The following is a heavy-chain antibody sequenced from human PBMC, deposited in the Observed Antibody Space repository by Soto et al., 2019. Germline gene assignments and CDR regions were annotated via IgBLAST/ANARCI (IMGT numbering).Heavy chain of an antibody. CDR3: ATTAAAGYFDY. D-gene: IGHD6-13*01. Sequence: QVPLVQSGAEVKKPGASVKVSCKASGYTFTNYLISWVRQAPGQGLEWLGWISAYNVNTNYAQKLQGRVTMTTDTSTSTAYMELRSLRSDDTAVYYCATTAAAGYFDYWGQGTLVTVSS. CDR1: GYTFTNYL. J-gene: IGHJ4*02. V-gene: IGHV1-18*01. CDR2: ISAYNVNT.